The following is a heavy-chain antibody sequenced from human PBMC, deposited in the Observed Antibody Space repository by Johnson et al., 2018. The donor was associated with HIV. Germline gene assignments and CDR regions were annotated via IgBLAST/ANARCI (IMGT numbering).Heavy chain of an antibody. CDR2: LYADGRT. CDR1: GFIVSSKY. CDR3: ARDQAAAGGEAFDI. D-gene: IGHD6-13*01. J-gene: IGHJ3*02. Sequence: VQLVESGGGLVQHGGSLRLSCAASGFIVSSKYMTWFRQAPGKGLEWVSVLYADGRTYYADSVKGRFTVSSDYSENTLYLQMNSMRAEDTAVYYCARDQAAAGGEAFDIWGQGTMVTVSS. V-gene: IGHV3-66*02.